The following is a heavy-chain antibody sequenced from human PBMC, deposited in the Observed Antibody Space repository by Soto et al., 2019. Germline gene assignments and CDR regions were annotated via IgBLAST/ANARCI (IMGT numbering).Heavy chain of an antibody. CDR2: IGGIISFI. D-gene: IGHD6-13*01. CDR3: ARGWRVGAGGKFYYGLDV. Sequence: EVQLVESGGGLVKPGGPLRLSCAASGFTFSTYDMNWVRQAPGKGLEWVSSIGGIISFINYADSVKGRFTISRDNAKNSLYLQMDSLRAEDTAVYYCARGWRVGAGGKFYYGLDVWGQGTTVTVSS. CDR1: GFTFSTYD. V-gene: IGHV3-21*01. J-gene: IGHJ6*02.